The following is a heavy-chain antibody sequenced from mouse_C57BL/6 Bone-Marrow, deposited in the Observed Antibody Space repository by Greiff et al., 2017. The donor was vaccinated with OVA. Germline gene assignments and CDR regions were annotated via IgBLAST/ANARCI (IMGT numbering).Heavy chain of an antibody. CDR1: GYTFTDYY. V-gene: IGHV1-26*01. CDR2: INPNNGGT. CDR3: ARENYDYDEGFPY. Sequence: EVQLQQSGPELVKPGASVKISCKASGYTFTDYYMNWVKQSHGKSLEWIGDINPNNGGTSYNQKFKGKATLTVDKSSSTAYMELRSLTSEDSAVYYCARENYDYDEGFPYWGQGTLVTVSA. J-gene: IGHJ3*01. D-gene: IGHD2-4*01.